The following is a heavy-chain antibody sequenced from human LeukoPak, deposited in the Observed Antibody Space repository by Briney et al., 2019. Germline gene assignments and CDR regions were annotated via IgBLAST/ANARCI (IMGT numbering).Heavy chain of an antibody. J-gene: IGHJ3*02. CDR2: ISSSSSYI. Sequence: GGTLRLSCAASGFTFSSYSMNWVRQAPGKGLEWVSSISSSSSYIYYADSMKGRFTISRDNAKNSLYLQMNSLRAEDTAVYYWAGEGYYGAFDIWGQGTMVTVSS. CDR1: GFTFSSYS. D-gene: IGHD3-10*01. V-gene: IGHV3-21*01. CDR3: AGEGYYGAFDI.